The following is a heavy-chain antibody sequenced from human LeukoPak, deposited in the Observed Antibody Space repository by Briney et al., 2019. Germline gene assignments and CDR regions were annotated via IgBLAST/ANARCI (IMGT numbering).Heavy chain of an antibody. V-gene: IGHV4-34*01. CDR1: GGSFSGYY. Sequence: KPSETLSLTCAVYGGSFSGYYWSWIRQPPGKGLEWIGEINHSGSTNYNPSLKSRVTISVDTSKNQFSLKLSSVTAADTAVYYCTRGRVAAAGTSDYFNYWGQGTLVTVSS. CDR3: TRGRVAAAGTSDYFNY. D-gene: IGHD6-13*01. J-gene: IGHJ4*02. CDR2: INHSGST.